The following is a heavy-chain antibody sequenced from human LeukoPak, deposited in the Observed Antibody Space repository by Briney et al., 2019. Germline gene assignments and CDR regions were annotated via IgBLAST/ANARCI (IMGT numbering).Heavy chain of an antibody. J-gene: IGHJ4*02. CDR1: GFTFGDYA. D-gene: IGHD3-9*01. Sequence: GGSLRLSCTASGFTFGDYAMSWFRQAPGKGLEWVGFIRSKAYGGTTEYAASVKGRFTISRDDSKSIAYLQMNSLKTEDTAVYYCTRVLRYFDWSYYFDYWGQGTLVTVFS. CDR3: TRVLRYFDWSYYFDY. CDR2: IRSKAYGGTT. V-gene: IGHV3-49*03.